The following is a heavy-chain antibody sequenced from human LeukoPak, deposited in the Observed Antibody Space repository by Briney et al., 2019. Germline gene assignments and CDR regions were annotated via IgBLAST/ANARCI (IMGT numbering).Heavy chain of an antibody. D-gene: IGHD5-12*01. J-gene: IGHJ4*02. CDR1: GFTFSSYW. CDR3: ARYSGYAQDFDY. CDR2: INSDGSSK. Sequence: PGGSLRLSCAAPGFTFSSYWMHWVRQALGKGMVWVSRINSDGSSKSYADSVKGRFTISRDNAKNTLYLQMNSLRAEDTAVYYCARYSGYAQDFDYWGQGTLVTVSS. V-gene: IGHV3-74*01.